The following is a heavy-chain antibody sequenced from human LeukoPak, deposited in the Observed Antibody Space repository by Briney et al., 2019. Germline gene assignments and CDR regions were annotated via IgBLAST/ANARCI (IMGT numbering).Heavy chain of an antibody. CDR1: GFTVSDNY. D-gene: IGHD3-10*01. J-gene: IGHJ4*02. CDR3: ARDVGEYYDY. Sequence: GGSLRLSCAVSGFTVSDNYMTWVRQAPGKGLDWVSVIYSGGNTYYADSVKGRFIISRDNSKNTLDLQMNSLRAEDTAVYYCARDVGEYYDYWGQGTLVTVSS. CDR2: IYSGGNT. V-gene: IGHV3-66*01.